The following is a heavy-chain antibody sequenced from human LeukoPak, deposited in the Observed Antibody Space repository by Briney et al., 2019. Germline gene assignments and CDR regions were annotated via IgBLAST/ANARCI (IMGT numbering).Heavy chain of an antibody. D-gene: IGHD5-18*01. CDR1: GFTFSSYG. CDR3: AKDLQYSYGYSYYYYGMDV. Sequence: GGSLRLSCAASGFTFSSYGMHWVRQAPGKGLEWVAVISHDGSNKYYADSVKGRFTISRDNSKNTLYLLMNSLRAEDTAVYYCAKDLQYSYGYSYYYYGMDVWGQGTTVTVSS. CDR2: ISHDGSNK. V-gene: IGHV3-30*18. J-gene: IGHJ6*02.